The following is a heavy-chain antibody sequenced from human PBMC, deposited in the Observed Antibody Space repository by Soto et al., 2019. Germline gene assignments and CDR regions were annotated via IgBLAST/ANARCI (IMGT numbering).Heavy chain of an antibody. D-gene: IGHD3-22*01. CDR1: GFSFRSFW. CDR2: IKYDGSET. CDR3: ARNYYDSGGGFDY. Sequence: GGSLRLSCAASGFSFRSFWMSWVRQAPGKGLEWVANIKYDGSETNYVDSVKGRFTISRDNAKNSLSLQMNSLRAEDTAVYYCARNYYDSGGGFDYWGQGTLVTVSS. J-gene: IGHJ4*02. V-gene: IGHV3-7*03.